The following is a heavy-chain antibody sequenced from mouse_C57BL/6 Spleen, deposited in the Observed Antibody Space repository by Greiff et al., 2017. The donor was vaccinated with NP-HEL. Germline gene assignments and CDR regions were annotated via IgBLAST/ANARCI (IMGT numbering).Heavy chain of an antibody. J-gene: IGHJ4*01. V-gene: IGHV1-59*01. CDR3: ARRDWENAMDY. D-gene: IGHD4-1*01. CDR2: IDPSDSYT. Sequence: VQLQQPGAELVRPGTSVKLSCKASGYTFTSYWMHWVKQRPGQGLEWIGVIDPSDSYTNYNQKFKGKATLTVDTSSITAYMQLSSLTSEDSAVYYCARRDWENAMDYWGQGTSVTVSS. CDR1: GYTFTSYW.